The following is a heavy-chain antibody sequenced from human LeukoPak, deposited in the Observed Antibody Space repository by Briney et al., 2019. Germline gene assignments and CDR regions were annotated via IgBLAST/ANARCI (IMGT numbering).Heavy chain of an antibody. V-gene: IGHV4-59*12. Sequence: PSETLSLTCTVSGGSISSYYWSWIRQPPGKGLEWIGDIYYSGSTNYNPSLKSRVTISVDTSKNQFSLKLSSVTAADTAVYYCARDYCGGDCHLGGDGMDVWGQGTTVTVSS. D-gene: IGHD2-21*02. J-gene: IGHJ6*02. CDR1: GGSISSYY. CDR3: ARDYCGGDCHLGGDGMDV. CDR2: IYYSGST.